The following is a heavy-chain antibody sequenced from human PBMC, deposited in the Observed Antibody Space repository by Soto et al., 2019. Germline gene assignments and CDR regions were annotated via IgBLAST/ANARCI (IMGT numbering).Heavy chain of an antibody. D-gene: IGHD3-22*01. V-gene: IGHV4-31*03. CDR2: IFYTGSS. J-gene: IGHJ4*02. CDR3: ARDRRHYYDTSGYYVYLDS. Sequence: SETLSLTCTVSGGSISNGGSYWNWLRQFPGQGLEWIGYIFYTGSSYSNPSLKGRVGISVDTSKNQFSLRLSSVTAADTAVYYCARDRRHYYDTSGYYVYLDSWGQGIPVTVSP. CDR1: GGSISNGGSY.